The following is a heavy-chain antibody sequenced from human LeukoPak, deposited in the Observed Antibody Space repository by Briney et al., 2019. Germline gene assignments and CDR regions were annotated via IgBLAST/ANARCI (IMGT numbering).Heavy chain of an antibody. J-gene: IGHJ4*02. CDR1: GYTLTELS. D-gene: IGHD3-3*01. CDR3: ATWNDFWSGYLDY. Sequence: GASVKVSCTVSGYTLTELSMHWVRQAPGKGLEWMGGFDPEDGETIYAQKFQGRVTMTGDTSTDTAYMELSSLRSEDTAVYYCATWNDFWSGYLDYWGQGTLVTVSS. CDR2: FDPEDGET. V-gene: IGHV1-24*01.